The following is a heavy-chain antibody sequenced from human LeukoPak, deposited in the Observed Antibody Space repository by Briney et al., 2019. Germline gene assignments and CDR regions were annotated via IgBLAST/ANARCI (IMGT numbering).Heavy chain of an antibody. CDR3: ARGPTSQAFDI. CDR2: SSYDESNT. J-gene: IGHJ3*02. V-gene: IGHV3-30*03. CDR1: RFSFRSYD. Sequence: GGSLRLSCAASRFSFRSYDMHWVRQAPGKGLEWLAVSSYDESNTYYTDSVKGRFTISRDNAKNSLYLQMNSQRAEDTAVYYCARGPTSQAFDIWGQGTMVTVSS.